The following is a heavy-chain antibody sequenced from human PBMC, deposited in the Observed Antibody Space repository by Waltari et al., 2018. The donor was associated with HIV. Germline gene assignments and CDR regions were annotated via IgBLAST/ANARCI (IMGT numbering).Heavy chain of an antibody. J-gene: IGHJ4*02. V-gene: IGHV3-21*02. Sequence: VQLVESGGGLVRPGGSLRLSCAASGFTFSDNRMNCGRQTPGKGLEWVSSIRGSSGDIHYADSVKGRFTVSRDNAKNSLSLQMNSLRVDDTAMYYCARDRDSSSSETGHWGQGTLVTVSS. CDR2: IRGSSGDI. D-gene: IGHD6-6*01. CDR3: ARDRDSSSSETGH. CDR1: GFTFSDNR.